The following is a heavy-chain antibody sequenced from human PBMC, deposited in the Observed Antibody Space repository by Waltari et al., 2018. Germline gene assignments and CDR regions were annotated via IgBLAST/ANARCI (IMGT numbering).Heavy chain of an antibody. D-gene: IGHD5-18*01. CDR2: LDPGYSDT. CDR1: GYSFTSYW. Sequence: EVQLVQSGAEVQKPGESRKISCKGSGYSFTSYWIGWVRQMPGTGLEWLGILDPGYSDTRYSPSFQGQVTISADKSISPAYLQWSSLKASDTAMYYCARRAAMGTGPDYWGQGTLVTVSS. CDR3: ARRAAMGTGPDY. J-gene: IGHJ4*02. V-gene: IGHV5-51*01.